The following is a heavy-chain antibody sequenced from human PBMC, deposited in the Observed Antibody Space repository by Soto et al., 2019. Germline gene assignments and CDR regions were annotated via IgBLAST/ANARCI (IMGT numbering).Heavy chain of an antibody. CDR2: IYYSGST. D-gene: IGHD3-22*01. CDR3: ARGPHQYYYDKAAPGSISFDP. CDR1: GGSISSGGYY. Sequence: PSETLSLTCTVSGGSISSGGYYWSWIRQHPGKGLEWIGYIYYSGSTYYNPSLKSRVTISVDTSKNQFSLKLSSVTAADTAVYYCARGPHQYYYDKAAPGSISFDPWGQGTLVTVSS. V-gene: IGHV4-31*03. J-gene: IGHJ5*02.